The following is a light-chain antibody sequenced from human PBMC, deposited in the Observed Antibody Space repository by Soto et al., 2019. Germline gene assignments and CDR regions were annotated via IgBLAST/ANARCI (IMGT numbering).Light chain of an antibody. J-gene: IGKJ4*01. CDR2: AAS. Sequence: DIQMTQAASSLSANIGDRVTLTCGASQDISHSLAWYQQKQGKVPKLLIYAASSLQSGVPSRFSGGGYGTDFNLTISCLQPEDGSTYYCQMYDRAPLTFGGVTMVDIK. V-gene: IGKV1-27*01. CDR1: QDISHS. CDR3: QMYDRAPLT.